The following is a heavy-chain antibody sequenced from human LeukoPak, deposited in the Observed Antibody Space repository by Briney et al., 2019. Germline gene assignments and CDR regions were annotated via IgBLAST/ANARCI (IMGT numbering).Heavy chain of an antibody. V-gene: IGHV1-69*04. Sequence: SVKVSYKASGGTFSSYAISWVRQAPGQGLEWMGRIIPILGIANYAQKFQGRVTITADKSTSTAYMELSSLRSEDTAVYYCASYPYGSGINCYGMDVWGQGTTVTVSS. CDR2: IIPILGIA. CDR3: ASYPYGSGINCYGMDV. J-gene: IGHJ6*02. CDR1: GGTFSSYA. D-gene: IGHD3-10*01.